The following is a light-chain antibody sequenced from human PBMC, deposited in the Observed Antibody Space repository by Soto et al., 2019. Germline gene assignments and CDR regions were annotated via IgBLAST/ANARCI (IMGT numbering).Light chain of an antibody. V-gene: IGKV3-20*01. CDR1: QSVSSNY. Sequence: EIVLTQSPDTLSLSPGERATLSCRASQSVSSNYLAWYQQKTGQTPRLLIYIASTRAPGIPDRFRGSGSGTHFTLTISRLEPEDFAVYYCQQYASSPWTFGQGTKVEIK. CDR2: IAS. CDR3: QQYASSPWT. J-gene: IGKJ1*01.